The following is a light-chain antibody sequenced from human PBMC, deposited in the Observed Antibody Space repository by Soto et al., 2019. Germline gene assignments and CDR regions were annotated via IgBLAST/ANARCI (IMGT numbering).Light chain of an antibody. CDR2: GAS. Sequence: EIVLTQSPGTLSLSPGEGATLSCRASQSVSSSYLAWYQQKPDQAPRLLIYGASSRATGIPDRFSGSGSGTDFTLTISRLEPEDFAVYYCQHYVSSPRMYTFGQGTKLEIK. CDR1: QSVSSSY. CDR3: QHYVSSPRMYT. V-gene: IGKV3-20*01. J-gene: IGKJ2*01.